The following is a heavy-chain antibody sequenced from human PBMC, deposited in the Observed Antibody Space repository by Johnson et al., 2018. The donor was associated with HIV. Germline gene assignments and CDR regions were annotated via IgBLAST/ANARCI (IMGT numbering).Heavy chain of an antibody. Sequence: QMLLVESGGGVVQPGRSLRLSCAASGFTFSSYAMHWVRQAPGKGLEWVAVISYDGSNKYYADSVKGRFTISRDNSKNTLYLQMNSLRAGDTAVYYCVRPAAAGRDDAFDIWGQGTMVTVSS. V-gene: IGHV3-30-3*01. J-gene: IGHJ3*02. CDR3: VRPAAAGRDDAFDI. CDR2: ISYDGSNK. CDR1: GFTFSSYA. D-gene: IGHD6-13*01.